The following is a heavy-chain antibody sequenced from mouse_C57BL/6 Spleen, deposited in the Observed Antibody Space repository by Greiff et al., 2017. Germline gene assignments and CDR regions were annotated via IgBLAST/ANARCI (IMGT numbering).Heavy chain of an antibody. CDR1: GYSFTDYN. Sequence: VQLKQSGPELVKPGASVKISCKASGYSFTDYNMNWVKQSNGKSLEWIGVINPNYGTTSYNQKFKGKATLTVDQSSSTAYMQLNSLTSEDSAVYYCARFTTVVAPYYAMDYWGQGTSVTVSS. CDR3: ARFTTVVAPYYAMDY. V-gene: IGHV1-39*01. CDR2: INPNYGTT. J-gene: IGHJ4*01. D-gene: IGHD1-1*01.